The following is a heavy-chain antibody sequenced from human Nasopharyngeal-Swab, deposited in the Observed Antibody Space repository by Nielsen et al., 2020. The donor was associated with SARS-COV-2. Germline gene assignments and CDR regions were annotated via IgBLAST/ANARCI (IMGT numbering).Heavy chain of an antibody. J-gene: IGHJ5*02. CDR3: AVHVAGDRPPFDP. CDR2: SNTKTGNP. D-gene: IGHD6-19*01. Sequence: ASVKVSCKASGYTFTSYAMNWVRQAPGKGLEWMGWSNTKTGNPKYAQGFTGRFVFSLDTSVSTAYMQISSLKAEDTAVYYCAVHVAGDRPPFDPWGQGTLVTVSS. CDR1: GYTFTSYA. V-gene: IGHV7-4-1*02.